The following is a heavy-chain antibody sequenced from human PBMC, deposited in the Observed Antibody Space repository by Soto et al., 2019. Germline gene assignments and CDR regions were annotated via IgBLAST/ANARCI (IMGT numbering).Heavy chain of an antibody. CDR1: GGSISSGGYY. D-gene: IGHD1-1*01. Sequence: SETLSLTCTVSGGSISSGGYYWSWIRQHPGKGLEWIGYIYYSGSTYYNPSLKSRVTISVDTSKNQFSLKLSSVTAADTAVYYCARSKLEPTFDYWGQGTLVTVSS. CDR2: IYYSGST. CDR3: ARSKLEPTFDY. J-gene: IGHJ4*02. V-gene: IGHV4-31*02.